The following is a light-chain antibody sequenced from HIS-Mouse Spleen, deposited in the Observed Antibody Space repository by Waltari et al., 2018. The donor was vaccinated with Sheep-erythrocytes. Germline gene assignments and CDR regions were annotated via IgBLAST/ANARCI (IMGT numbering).Light chain of an antibody. CDR1: SSDVGGYNY. V-gene: IGLV2-11*01. Sequence: QSALTQPRSVSGSPGQSVTIPCTGTSSDVGGYNYVSWYQQPPGKAPKLMLYDVSKRPSGVPDRFSGSKSGNTASLTISGLQAEDEADYYCCSYAGSYNHVFATGTKVTVL. CDR2: DVS. CDR3: CSYAGSYNHV. J-gene: IGLJ1*01.